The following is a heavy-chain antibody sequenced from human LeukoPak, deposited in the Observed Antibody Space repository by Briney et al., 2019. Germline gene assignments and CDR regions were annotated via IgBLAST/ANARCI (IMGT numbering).Heavy chain of an antibody. CDR2: IYYTGST. J-gene: IGHJ4*02. Sequence: SETLSLTCTVSGGSISSYYWSWIRKPPGNGLEWIGYIYYTGSTNYNPALKSRVTISVDTSKNQFSLKVSSVTAADTAVYYCARTTYYSDSSALDYWGQGTLVTVSS. V-gene: IGHV4-59*12. CDR1: GGSISSYY. D-gene: IGHD3-22*01. CDR3: ARTTYYSDSSALDY.